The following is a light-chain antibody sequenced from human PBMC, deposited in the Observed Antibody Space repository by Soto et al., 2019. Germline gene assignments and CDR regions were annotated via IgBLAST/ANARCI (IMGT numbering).Light chain of an antibody. Sequence: EIVLTQSPGTLSLSPGERATLSCRASQSVSSSYLAWYQQKPGQAPRLLIYGSSNRATGIPDRFSGSGSGTDFPLTISRLEPEDFAVYYCQQFVSSPPYTFGQGTKLEIK. V-gene: IGKV3-20*01. CDR2: GSS. J-gene: IGKJ2*01. CDR3: QQFVSSPPYT. CDR1: QSVSSSY.